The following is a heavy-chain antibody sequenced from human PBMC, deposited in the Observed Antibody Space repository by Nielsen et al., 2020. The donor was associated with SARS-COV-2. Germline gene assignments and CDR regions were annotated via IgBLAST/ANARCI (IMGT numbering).Heavy chain of an antibody. D-gene: IGHD5-18*01. V-gene: IGHV1-69*02. Sequence: WVRQAPGQGLEWMGRIIPILGIANYAQKFQGRVTITADKSTSTAYMELSSLRSEDTAVYYCARWTSGYSYGSGRYYFDYWGQGTLVTVSS. CDR3: ARWTSGYSYGSGRYYFDY. J-gene: IGHJ4*02. CDR2: IIPILGIA.